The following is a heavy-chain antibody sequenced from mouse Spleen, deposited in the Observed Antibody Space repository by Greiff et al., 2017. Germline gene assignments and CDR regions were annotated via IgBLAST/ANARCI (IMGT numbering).Heavy chain of an antibody. J-gene: IGHJ3*01. Sequence: QVQLQQSGAELVRPGASVTLSCKASGYTFTDYEMHWVKQTPVHGLEWIGAIDPETGGTAYNQKFKGKAILTADKSSSTAYMELRSLTSEDSAVYYCTGGYERRSPFAYWGQGTLVTVSA. CDR3: TGGYERRSPFAY. D-gene: IGHD2-2*01. CDR2: IDPETGGT. CDR1: GYTFTDYE. V-gene: IGHV1-15*01.